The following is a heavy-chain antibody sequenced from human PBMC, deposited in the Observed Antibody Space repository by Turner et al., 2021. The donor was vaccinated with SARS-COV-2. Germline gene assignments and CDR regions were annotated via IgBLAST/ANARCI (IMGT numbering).Heavy chain of an antibody. CDR3: AKAQLGYYLGVDY. Sequence: EVQLLVSGGGLVQPGGSLRLSCAASGFTFSSYVMGWVRQAPGKGLEWVSSISVSGGSTYYADSVKGRFTISRDNSKNTLYLQMNSLRAEDTAVYYCAKAQLGYYLGVDYWGQGTLVTVSS. CDR1: GFTFSSYV. V-gene: IGHV3-23*01. J-gene: IGHJ4*02. CDR2: ISVSGGST. D-gene: IGHD3-3*01.